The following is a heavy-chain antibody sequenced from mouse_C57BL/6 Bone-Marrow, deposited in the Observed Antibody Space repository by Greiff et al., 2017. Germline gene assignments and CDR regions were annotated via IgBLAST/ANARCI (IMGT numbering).Heavy chain of an antibody. CDR1: GFTFSDYG. Sequence: EVHLVESGGGLVKPGGSLKLSCAASGFTFSDYGMHWVRQAPEKGLEWVAYISSGSSTIYYADTVKGRFTISRDNAKNTLFLQMTSLRSEDTSMYYCARTLSTVVPFDYWGQGTLVTVSA. CDR3: ARTLSTVVPFDY. D-gene: IGHD1-1*01. CDR2: ISSGSSTI. J-gene: IGHJ3*01. V-gene: IGHV5-17*01.